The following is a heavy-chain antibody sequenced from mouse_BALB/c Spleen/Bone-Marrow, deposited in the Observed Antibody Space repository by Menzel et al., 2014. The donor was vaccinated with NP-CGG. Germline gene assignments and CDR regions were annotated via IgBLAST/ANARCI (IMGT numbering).Heavy chain of an antibody. J-gene: IGHJ2*01. CDR2: IWRGGST. D-gene: IGHD2-1*01. CDR3: AKRGNYGYFDY. Sequence: VQLVESGPSLVQPSQSLSIPCTVSGFSLTSYGVHWVRQSPGKGLEWLGVIWRGGSTGYNAAFMSRLSITKDNSKSXVFLKINSLQADDTAIYYCAKRGNYGYFDYWGQGTTLTVSS. V-gene: IGHV2-5-1*01. CDR1: GFSLTSYG.